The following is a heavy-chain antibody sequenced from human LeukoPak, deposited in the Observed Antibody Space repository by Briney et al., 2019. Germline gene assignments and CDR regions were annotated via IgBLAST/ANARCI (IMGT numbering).Heavy chain of an antibody. V-gene: IGHV3-23*01. CDR1: GFTFSSYA. CDR2: IRGSDGTT. Sequence: SGGSLRLSCAASGFTFSSYAMNWVRQAPGKGLEWVSAIRGSDGTTYYVDSVKGRFTISSDNSKNTLYLQMNSLRAEDTAVYYCATESSASYLYYFDYWGQGTLVTVSS. CDR3: ATESSASYLYYFDY. D-gene: IGHD3-10*01. J-gene: IGHJ4*02.